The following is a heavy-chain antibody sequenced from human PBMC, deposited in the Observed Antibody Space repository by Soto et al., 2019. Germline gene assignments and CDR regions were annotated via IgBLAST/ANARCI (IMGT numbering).Heavy chain of an antibody. CDR2: VYHNGGA. CDR3: GRVVEGATRHTDPDS. CDR1: GVSIHNSDAF. D-gene: IGHD2-21*01. V-gene: IGHV4-39*01. J-gene: IGHJ5*01. Sequence: PSETLDLTCTVSGVSIHNSDAFWAWIRQPPGKGLQFIASVYHNGGAHYNSSLKSRVTISVDTANNQVSLRMRSLTAADTAFYYCGRVVEGATRHTDPDSWGQGILVTVS.